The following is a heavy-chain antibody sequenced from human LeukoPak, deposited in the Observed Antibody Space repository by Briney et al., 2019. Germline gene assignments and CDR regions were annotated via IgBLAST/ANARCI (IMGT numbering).Heavy chain of an antibody. CDR1: GFTFGSYW. J-gene: IGHJ3*02. CDR2: INSDGSST. V-gene: IGHV3-74*01. Sequence: GGSLRLSCAASGFTFGSYWMHWVRQAPGKGLVWVSRINSDGSSTSYADSVRGRFSISRDNAKNTLYLQMNSLRAEDTAVYYCARRWEQASFDIWGQGTMVTVSS. CDR3: ARRWEQASFDI. D-gene: IGHD1-26*01.